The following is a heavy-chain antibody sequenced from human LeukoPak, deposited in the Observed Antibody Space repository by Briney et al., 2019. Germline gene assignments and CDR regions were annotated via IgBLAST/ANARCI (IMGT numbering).Heavy chain of an antibody. J-gene: IGHJ4*02. Sequence: GGSLRLSCAASGFMFDEYAMHWVRQAPGKGREWVSGINWRSGSIGYADSVKGRFTISRDNAKNSLYLQMNSLRAEDTALYYCAKDRRRFGSGGGNYFDYWGQGTLVTVSS. CDR3: AKDRRRFGSGGGNYFDY. V-gene: IGHV3-9*01. CDR1: GFMFDEYA. D-gene: IGHD3-10*01. CDR2: INWRSGSI.